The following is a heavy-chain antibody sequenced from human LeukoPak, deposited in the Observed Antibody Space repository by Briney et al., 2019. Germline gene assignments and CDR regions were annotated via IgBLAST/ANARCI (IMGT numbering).Heavy chain of an antibody. J-gene: IGHJ4*02. V-gene: IGHV3-30*18. CDR2: ISYDGSNK. CDR1: GFTFSSYG. CDR3: AKDRIAAAGTGEGFDY. Sequence: GRSLRLSYAASGFTFSSYGMHWVRQAPGKGLEWVAVISYDGSNKYYADSVKGRFTISRDNSKNTLYLQMNSLRAEDTAVYYCAKDRIAAAGTGEGFDYWGQGTLVTVSS. D-gene: IGHD6-13*01.